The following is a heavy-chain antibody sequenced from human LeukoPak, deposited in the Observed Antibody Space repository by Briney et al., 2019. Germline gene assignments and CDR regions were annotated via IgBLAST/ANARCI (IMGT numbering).Heavy chain of an antibody. Sequence: SDTLSLTCTVSGGSISSGGYYWSWIRQHPGKGLEWIGYIYYSGSTYYNPSLKSRVTISVDTSKNQFSLKLSSVTAADTAVYYCARVEDSSDSSGYYSFDYWGQGTLVTVSS. CDR3: ARVEDSSDSSGYYSFDY. CDR2: IYYSGST. J-gene: IGHJ4*02. CDR1: GGSISSGGYY. V-gene: IGHV4-31*03. D-gene: IGHD3-22*01.